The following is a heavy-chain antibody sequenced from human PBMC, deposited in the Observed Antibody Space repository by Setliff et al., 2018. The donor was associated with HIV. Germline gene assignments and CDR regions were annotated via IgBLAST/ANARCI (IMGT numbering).Heavy chain of an antibody. J-gene: IGHJ4*02. V-gene: IGHV4-59*01. Sequence: LSLTCTVSGGSISTYYWSWIRQPPGKGLEWIGYIYYSGSTNYNPSLKSRVTISVDASKNQFSLKLSSVTAADTAVYYCARESVRAYYFDYWGQGTLVTVSS. CDR2: IYYSGST. CDR1: GGSISTYY. CDR3: ARESVRAYYFDY.